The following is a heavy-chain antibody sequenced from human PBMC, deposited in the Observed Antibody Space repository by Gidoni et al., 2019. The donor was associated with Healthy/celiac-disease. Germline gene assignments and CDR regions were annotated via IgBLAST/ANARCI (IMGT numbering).Heavy chain of an antibody. D-gene: IGHD2-2*02. V-gene: IGHV3-30-3*01. J-gene: IGHJ6*02. Sequence: QVQLVESGGGVVQPGRSLRLSCAASGFTFSSSAMHWVRQAPGKGLEWVAVISYDGSNKYYADSVKGRFTISRDNSKNTLYLQMNSLRAEDTAVYYCASGYCSSTSCYTEFYYYYGMDVWGQGTTVTVSS. CDR1: GFTFSSSA. CDR2: ISYDGSNK. CDR3: ASGYCSSTSCYTEFYYYYGMDV.